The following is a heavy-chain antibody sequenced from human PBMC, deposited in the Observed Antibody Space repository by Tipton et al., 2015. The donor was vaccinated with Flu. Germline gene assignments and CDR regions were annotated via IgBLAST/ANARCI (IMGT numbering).Heavy chain of an antibody. CDR2: ISSSSSYI. CDR3: ARGSSSAGGGKNDY. Sequence: SLRLSCAASGFTFSSYSMNWVRQAPGKGLQWVSSISSSSSYIYYADSVKGRFTISRDNAKNSLYLQMNSLRAEDTAVYYCARGSSSAGGGKNDYWGQGTLVTVSS. D-gene: IGHD4-23*01. CDR1: GFTFSSYS. J-gene: IGHJ4*02. V-gene: IGHV3-21*01.